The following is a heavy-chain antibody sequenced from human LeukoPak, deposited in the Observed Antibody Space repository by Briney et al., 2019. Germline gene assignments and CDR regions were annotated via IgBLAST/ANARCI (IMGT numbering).Heavy chain of an antibody. CDR1: GGSFSGYY. Sequence: PSETLSLTCAVYGGSFSGYYWSWIRQPPGKGLEWIGEINHSGSTNYNPSLKSRVTISVDTSKNQFSLKLSSVTAADTAVYYCARRGRSGVVVIAMGFDYWGQGTLVTVSS. CDR3: ARRGRSGVVVIAMGFDY. J-gene: IGHJ4*02. D-gene: IGHD2-21*01. V-gene: IGHV4-34*01. CDR2: INHSGST.